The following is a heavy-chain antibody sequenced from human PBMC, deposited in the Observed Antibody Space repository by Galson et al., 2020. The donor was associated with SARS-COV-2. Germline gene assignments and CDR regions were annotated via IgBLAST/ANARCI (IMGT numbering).Heavy chain of an antibody. V-gene: IGHV4-38-2*02. CDR1: GYSISSGYY. CDR3: ARQVVAKTYYFDY. J-gene: IGHJ4*02. Sequence: SQTLSLTCSVSGYSISSGYYWMWIRQSPEKGLEWIANIHRSGSTYYNPSLKSRATISVDTSKNQFSLRLNSMTAADTAVYYCARQVVAKTYYFDYWGRGILVTVSS. CDR2: IHRSGST. D-gene: IGHD2-15*01.